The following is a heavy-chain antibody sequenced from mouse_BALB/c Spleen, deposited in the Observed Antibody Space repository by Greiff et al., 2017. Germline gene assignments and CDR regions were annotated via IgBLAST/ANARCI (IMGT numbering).Heavy chain of an antibody. V-gene: IGHV5-9-3*01. J-gene: IGHJ2*01. Sequence: EVMLVESGGSLVKPGGSLKLSCAASGFTFSSYAMSWVRQTPEKRLEWVATISSGGSYTYYPDSVKGRFTISRDNAKNTLYLQMSSLRSEDTAMYYCARQDYYGSRYYFDYWGQGTTLTVSS. D-gene: IGHD1-1*01. CDR3: ARQDYYGSRYYFDY. CDR2: ISSGGSYT. CDR1: GFTFSSYA.